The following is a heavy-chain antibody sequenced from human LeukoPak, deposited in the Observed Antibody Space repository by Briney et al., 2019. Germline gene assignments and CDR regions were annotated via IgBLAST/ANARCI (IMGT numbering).Heavy chain of an antibody. V-gene: IGHV4-61*02. J-gene: IGHJ4*02. Sequence: PSETLSLTCTVSGGSISSSSYYWGWIRQPAGKGLEWIGRIYASGGANYNPSLKTRVTISLDTSKNQFSLKLSSVTAADTAVYYCARDSSGTYFDYWGQGTLVTVSS. CDR3: ARDSSGTYFDY. CDR1: GGSISSSSYY. D-gene: IGHD3-10*01. CDR2: IYASGGA.